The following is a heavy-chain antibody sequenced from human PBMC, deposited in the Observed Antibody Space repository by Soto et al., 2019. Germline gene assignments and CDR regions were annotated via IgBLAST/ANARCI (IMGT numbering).Heavy chain of an antibody. J-gene: IGHJ6*02. D-gene: IGHD1-26*01. CDR1: GDSIIGIYH. V-gene: IGHV4-38-2*02. CDR2: IYHTGTT. CDR3: ARDNSGSYSYYYYGMDV. Sequence: SETLSLTCAVSGDSIIGIYHWAWIRQSPGRGLEWIASIYHTGTTYYTPSLESRVTISVDTSKNQFSLRLSSVTAADTAVYYCARDNSGSYSYYYYGMDVWGQGTTVTVSS.